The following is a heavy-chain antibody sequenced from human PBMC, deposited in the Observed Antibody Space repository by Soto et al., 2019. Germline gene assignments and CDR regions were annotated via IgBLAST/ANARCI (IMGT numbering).Heavy chain of an antibody. J-gene: IGHJ4*02. Sequence: QVQLVQSGAEVKKPGASVKVSCKASGYTFTSYDINWVRQATGQGLECMGWMNPNSGNTGYAQKSQGRVTLTRNTSISTAYMEVSSLRSEDTAVYDCATGGRYSSSRRYYFDYWGQGTLVTVYS. CDR3: ATGGRYSSSRRYYFDY. CDR1: GYTFTSYD. D-gene: IGHD6-6*01. V-gene: IGHV1-8*01. CDR2: MNPNSGNT.